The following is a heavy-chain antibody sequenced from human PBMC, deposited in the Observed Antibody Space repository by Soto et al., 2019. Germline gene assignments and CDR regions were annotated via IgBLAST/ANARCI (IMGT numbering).Heavy chain of an antibody. CDR3: AREGSGYHF. CDR1: GGTFSSFG. J-gene: IGHJ1*01. CDR2: IIPVFGRP. D-gene: IGHD5-12*01. V-gene: IGHV1-69*01. Sequence: QVQLVQSGAELKKPGSSVKVSCKASGGTFSSFGISWVRQAPGQGLEWMGGIIPVFGRPNYAQRFRGRLTITADESTNTCYMELIDLESEDTALYYCAREGSGYHFWGQGTQVPVSS.